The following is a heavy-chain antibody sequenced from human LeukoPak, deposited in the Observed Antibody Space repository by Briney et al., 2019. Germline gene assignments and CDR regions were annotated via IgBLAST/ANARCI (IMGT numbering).Heavy chain of an antibody. CDR1: GFTFSSYG. CDR3: AREGRNNLAQLDY. Sequence: PGRSLRLSCAASGFTFSSYGMHWVRQAPGKGLEWVAVIWYDGSNKYYADSVKGRFTISRDNSKNTLYLQMNSLRAEDTAVYYCAREGRNNLAQLDYWGQGTLVTVSS. D-gene: IGHD5-24*01. J-gene: IGHJ4*02. V-gene: IGHV3-33*01. CDR2: IWYDGSNK.